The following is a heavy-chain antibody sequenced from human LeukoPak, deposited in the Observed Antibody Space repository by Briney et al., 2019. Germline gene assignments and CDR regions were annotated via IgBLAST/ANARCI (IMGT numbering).Heavy chain of an antibody. CDR2: ISGSGGST. CDR1: GFTFDTYA. D-gene: IGHD6-13*01. CDR3: AKATYSSSWYYFDY. V-gene: IGHV3-23*01. J-gene: IGHJ4*02. Sequence: PGGSLRLSCAASGFTFDTYAMTWVRQAPGKGLELVSAISGSGGSTYYADSVKGRFTISRDNSNNTLYLQMNSLRAEDTAVYYCAKATYSSSWYYFDYWGQGALVTVSS.